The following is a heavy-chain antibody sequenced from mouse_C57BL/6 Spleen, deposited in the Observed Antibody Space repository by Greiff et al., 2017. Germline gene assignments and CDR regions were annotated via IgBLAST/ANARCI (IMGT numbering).Heavy chain of an antibody. V-gene: IGHV14-2*01. J-gene: IGHJ2*01. CDR2: IDPEDGDT. CDR1: GFNIKDYY. D-gene: IGHD1-1*01. CDR3: ARYYYGSSYFDY. Sequence: VQLQQSGAELVKPGASVKLSCTASGFNIKDYYMHWVKQRTEQGLEWIGRIDPEDGDTKYASKFPGKATITAATSSNTAYLQLSSLTSEDTAVDYWARYYYGSSYFDYWGQGTTLTVSS.